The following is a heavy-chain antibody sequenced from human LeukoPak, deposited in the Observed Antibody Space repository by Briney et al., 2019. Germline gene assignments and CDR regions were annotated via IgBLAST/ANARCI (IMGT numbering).Heavy chain of an antibody. D-gene: IGHD2-15*01. Sequence: SETLSLSCTVSGGSISSSSYYWGWIRQPPGKGLEWIGSIYYSGSTYYNPSLKSRVTISVDTSKNQFSLKLSSVTAADTAVYYCARVVARGSFDYWGQETWSPSPQ. V-gene: IGHV4-39*07. CDR1: GGSISSSSYY. CDR2: IYYSGST. CDR3: ARVVARGSFDY. J-gene: IGHJ4*01.